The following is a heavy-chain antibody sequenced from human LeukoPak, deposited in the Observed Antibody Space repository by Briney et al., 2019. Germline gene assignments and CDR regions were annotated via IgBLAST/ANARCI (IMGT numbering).Heavy chain of an antibody. CDR3: AKTGFQWGDYFYYMDV. D-gene: IGHD1-14*01. V-gene: IGHV3-30-3*02. CDR2: ISYDGSNK. Sequence: GGSLRLSCAASGFTFSSYGMHWVRQAPGKGLEWVAVISYDGSNKYYADSVKGRFTISRDNSKNTLYLQMNSLITEDTAVYYCAKTGFQWGDYFYYMDVWGKGTTVTVSS. CDR1: GFTFSSYG. J-gene: IGHJ6*03.